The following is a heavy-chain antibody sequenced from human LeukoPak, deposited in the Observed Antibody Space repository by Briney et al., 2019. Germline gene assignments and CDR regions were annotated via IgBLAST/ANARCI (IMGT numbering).Heavy chain of an antibody. CDR3: ARDRIVGATTVYAFDI. J-gene: IGHJ3*02. Sequence: SETLSLTCTVSGGSISSYYWNWIRQPPGKGLEWIGYIYYSGSTNYNPSLKSRVTISVDTSKNQFSLKLSSVTAADTAVYYCARDRIVGATTVYAFDIWGQGTMVTVSS. CDR2: IYYSGST. D-gene: IGHD1-26*01. CDR1: GGSISSYY. V-gene: IGHV4-59*01.